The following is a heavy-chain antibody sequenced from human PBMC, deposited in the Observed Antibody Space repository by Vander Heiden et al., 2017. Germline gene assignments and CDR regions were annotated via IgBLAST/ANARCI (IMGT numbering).Heavy chain of an antibody. CDR3: YPTRYYGMDV. CDR1: GGTFSSSA. V-gene: IGHV1-69*01. CDR2: IIPIFGTA. D-gene: IGHD3-22*01. Sequence: QVQLVQSGAEVKKPGSSVKVSCTASGGTFSSSAISWVRQAPGQGLEWMGGIIPIFGTANYAQKFQGRVTITADESTSTAVYYCARGVGGYYYDSSGYPTRYYGMDVWGQGTTVTVSS. J-gene: IGHJ6*02.